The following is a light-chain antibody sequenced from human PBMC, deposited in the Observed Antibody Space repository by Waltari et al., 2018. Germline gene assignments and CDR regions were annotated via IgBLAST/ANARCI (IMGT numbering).Light chain of an antibody. V-gene: IGLV2-8*01. CDR1: SSDVGGYNY. Sequence: QSALTQPPSASGSPGQSVTISCTGTSSDVGGYNYVSWYQHHPGKAPKPMIYEVSKRPSGVPGRFSGSKSGNTASLTVSGLQAEDEADYYCQSYDSSLGGSVVFGGGTKLTVL. J-gene: IGLJ2*01. CDR3: QSYDSSLGGSVV. CDR2: EVS.